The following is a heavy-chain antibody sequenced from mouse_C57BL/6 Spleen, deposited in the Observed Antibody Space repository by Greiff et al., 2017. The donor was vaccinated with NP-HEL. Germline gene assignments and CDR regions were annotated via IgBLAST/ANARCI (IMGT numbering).Heavy chain of an antibody. CDR2: ISSGGDYI. Sequence: EVKVVESGEGLVKPGGSLKLSCAASGFTFSSYAMSWVRQTPEKRLEWVAYISSGGDYIYYADTVKGRFTISRDNARNTLYLQMSSLKSEDTAMYYCTRDQSWDWYFDVWGTGTTVTVSS. V-gene: IGHV5-9-1*02. CDR1: GFTFSSYA. CDR3: TRDQSWDWYFDV. D-gene: IGHD4-1*01. J-gene: IGHJ1*03.